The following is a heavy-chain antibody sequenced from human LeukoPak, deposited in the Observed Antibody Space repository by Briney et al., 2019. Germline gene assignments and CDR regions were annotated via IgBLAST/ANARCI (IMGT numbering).Heavy chain of an antibody. CDR1: GFSLRTTGMC. D-gene: IGHD3-22*01. CDR3: ARIPGYDSRGYYYFDY. CDR2: IDWDDDK. V-gene: IGHV2-70*11. J-gene: IGHJ4*02. Sequence: SGPTLVKYTQTLTLTCTFSGFSLRTTGMCVSWIRQPPGKALEWLARIDWDDDKYYSTSLRTRLTISKDASKNQVVLTMTNMGPVDTATYYCARIPGYDSRGYYYFDYWGQGNLVTVSS.